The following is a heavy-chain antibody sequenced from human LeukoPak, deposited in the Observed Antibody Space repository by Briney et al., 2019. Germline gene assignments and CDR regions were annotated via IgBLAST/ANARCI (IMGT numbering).Heavy chain of an antibody. CDR3: ARGRGTIGSNRDFYFYYYMDI. CDR1: GYIFTNYY. V-gene: IGHV1-2*02. J-gene: IGHJ6*03. D-gene: IGHD2-21*01. CDR2: INPDSGGT. Sequence: ASVKVSCKASGYIFTNYYIHWVRQAPGQGLEWLGWINPDSGGTKYAQKFQGRVTMTRDTSSSTAYIELSSLRPHDMAVYYCARGRGTIGSNRDFYFYYYMDIWGNGTTVTVSS.